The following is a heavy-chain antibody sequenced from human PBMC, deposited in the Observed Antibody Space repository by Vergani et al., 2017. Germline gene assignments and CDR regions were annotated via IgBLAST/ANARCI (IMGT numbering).Heavy chain of an antibody. V-gene: IGHV4-61*02. CDR3: ARVNPYVDFDI. D-gene: IGHD3-16*01. J-gene: IGHJ3*02. CDR1: GGSVSSGSYY. CDR2: IHTNGVI. Sequence: QVQLQESGPGLVKPSETLSLTCTVSGGSVSSGSYYWSWIRQPPGKGLEWIGRIHTNGVIHYNPSLNSRATISVDTSRNQLSLKLTSVTATDTAIYFCARVNPYVDFDIWGQGTMITVSS.